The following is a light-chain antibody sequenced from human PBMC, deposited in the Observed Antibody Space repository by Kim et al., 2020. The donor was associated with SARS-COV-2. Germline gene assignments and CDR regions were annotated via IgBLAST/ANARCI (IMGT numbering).Light chain of an antibody. V-gene: IGLV10-54*01. CDR3: EAWENSLSALV. Sequence: KAAPLACTGDSNDVGARGAAWLQQRQADPPKVVSYNDKNRPPGIPESLSASTSGNTASLNMTGRKQEDEAGYYSEAWENSLSALVFGTGTKVTVL. CDR2: NDK. CDR1: SNDVGARG. J-gene: IGLJ1*01.